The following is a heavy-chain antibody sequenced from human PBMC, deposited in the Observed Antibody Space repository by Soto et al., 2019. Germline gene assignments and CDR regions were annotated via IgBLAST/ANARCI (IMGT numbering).Heavy chain of an antibody. V-gene: IGHV4-59*08. CDR1: GGSMSSYY. CDR2: IYSSGNT. CDR3: ARRHVLVIGGARGEAFDI. D-gene: IGHD2-8*02. J-gene: IGHJ3*02. Sequence: PSEALSLTCTVSGGSMSSYYWTWIRQPPGKRLEWIGYIYSSGNTNYDPSLKSRVTISLDTSKNQFSLKLSSVTAADTAVYFCARRHVLVIGGARGEAFDIWGQGTMVTVSS.